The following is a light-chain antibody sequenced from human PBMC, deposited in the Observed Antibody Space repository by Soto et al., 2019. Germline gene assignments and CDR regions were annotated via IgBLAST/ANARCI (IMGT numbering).Light chain of an antibody. CDR3: SSFTGTTTLDV. CDR2: GVS. Sequence: QSALTQPASVSGSPGQSITISCTGTSSDVGAYKYVSWYQQHPGKAPKLIIYGVSNRPSGVSNRFSGSKSGNTAFLTISGLQPEDEADYYCSSFTGTTTLDVFGTGTKVTLL. V-gene: IGLV2-14*03. J-gene: IGLJ1*01. CDR1: SSDVGAYKY.